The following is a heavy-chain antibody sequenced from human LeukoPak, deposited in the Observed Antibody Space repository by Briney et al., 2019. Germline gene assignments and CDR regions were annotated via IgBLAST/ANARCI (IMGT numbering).Heavy chain of an antibody. CDR2: ISWDDDK. D-gene: IGHD3-22*01. Sequence: ESGPTLVNPTQTLTLTCTFSGFSLSTSGVGVGWIRQPPGKALEWLALISWDDDKRYSPSLKSRLTITKDTSKNQVVLTMTNMDPVDTATYYCAGPIPSSASSGYRYDAFDIWGQGTMVTVSS. CDR3: AGPIPSSASSGYRYDAFDI. CDR1: GFSLSTSGVG. V-gene: IGHV2-5*02. J-gene: IGHJ3*02.